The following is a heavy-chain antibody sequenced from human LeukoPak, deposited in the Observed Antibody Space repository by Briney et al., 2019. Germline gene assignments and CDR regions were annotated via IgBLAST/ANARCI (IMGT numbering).Heavy chain of an antibody. CDR3: AKNGDRGAYCSGGTCYPYYYYYMDV. CDR1: GFTFSSYG. D-gene: IGHD2-15*01. J-gene: IGHJ6*03. Sequence: HTGGSLRLSCVASGFTFSSYGMHWVRQAPGKGLEWVSFIRYDGSNKYYADSVKGHFTISRDNSKNTVYLQMNSLSAEDTAVYYCAKNGDRGAYCSGGTCYPYYYYYMDVWGKGTTVTISS. V-gene: IGHV3-30*02. CDR2: IRYDGSNK.